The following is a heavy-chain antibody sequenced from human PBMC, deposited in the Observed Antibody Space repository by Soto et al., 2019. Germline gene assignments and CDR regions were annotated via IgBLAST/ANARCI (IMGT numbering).Heavy chain of an antibody. CDR3: ATSYDSGFDP. CDR1: GFSFTSHG. CDR2: INVNNGNT. D-gene: IGHD5-12*01. J-gene: IGHJ5*02. V-gene: IGHV1-18*04. Sequence: GAPVKVSCQASGFSFTSHGVSWGRQAPGQGLEWMGWINVNNGNTNYAQKFQGRVTMTTDTSTSTAYMELRSLRSDDTAVYYCATSYDSGFDPWGQGTLVTVSS.